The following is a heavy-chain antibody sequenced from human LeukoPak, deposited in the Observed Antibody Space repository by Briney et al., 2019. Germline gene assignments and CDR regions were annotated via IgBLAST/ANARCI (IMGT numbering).Heavy chain of an antibody. CDR2: ISAYNGNT. D-gene: IGHD3-10*01. CDR3: ARDRRHYGSGSYNTPFYFDY. Sequence: ASVKVSCKASGYTFTSYGISWVRQAPGQGLEWMGWISAYNGNTNYAQKLQGRVTMTTDTSTSSAYMELRSLRSDDTAVYYCARDRRHYGSGSYNTPFYFDYWGQGTLVTVSS. CDR1: GYTFTSYG. J-gene: IGHJ4*02. V-gene: IGHV1-18*01.